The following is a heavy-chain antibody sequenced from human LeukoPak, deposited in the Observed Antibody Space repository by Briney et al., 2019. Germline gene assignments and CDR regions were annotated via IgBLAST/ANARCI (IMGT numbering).Heavy chain of an antibody. CDR2: INHSGST. D-gene: IGHD5-18*01. Sequence: SETLSLTCTVSGGSISSGSYYWSWIRQPPGKGLEWIGEINHSGSTNYNPSLKSRVTISVDTSKNQFSLKLSSVTAADTAVYYCARYVSRMTAMVVSVYWGQGTLATVSS. J-gene: IGHJ4*02. CDR3: ARYVSRMTAMVVSVY. V-gene: IGHV4-39*07. CDR1: GGSISSGSYY.